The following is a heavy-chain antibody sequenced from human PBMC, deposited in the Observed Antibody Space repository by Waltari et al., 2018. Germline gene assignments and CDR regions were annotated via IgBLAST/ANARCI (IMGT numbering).Heavy chain of an antibody. D-gene: IGHD4-17*01. CDR3: ARGSDDYGDWWGFQH. J-gene: IGHJ1*01. V-gene: IGHV1-69*15. Sequence: QVQLVQSGAEVKKPGSSVKGSCKASGGTFSSYAISWVRKAPGQGLEWMGRIIPFFGTANYAPQFQGRVTITADQSTSPAYIELSSLGSEDTALYYWARGSDDYGDWWGFQHLGQGTLVTVSS. CDR1: GGTFSSYA. CDR2: IIPFFGTA.